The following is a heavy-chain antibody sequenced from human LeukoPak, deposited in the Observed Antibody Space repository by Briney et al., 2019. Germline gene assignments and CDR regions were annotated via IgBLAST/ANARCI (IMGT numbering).Heavy chain of an antibody. CDR1: GFSFSNYG. CDR3: AKDRIAVAGSDAFDI. J-gene: IGHJ4*02. Sequence: GGSLRLSCAASGFSFSNYGMNWVRQAPGKGLEWVSYITSSSSKTIYYADSVKGRFTISRDNSKNTLYLQMNSLRAEDTAVYYCAKDRIAVAGSDAFDIWGQGTLVTVSS. V-gene: IGHV3-48*01. D-gene: IGHD6-19*01. CDR2: ITSSSSKTI.